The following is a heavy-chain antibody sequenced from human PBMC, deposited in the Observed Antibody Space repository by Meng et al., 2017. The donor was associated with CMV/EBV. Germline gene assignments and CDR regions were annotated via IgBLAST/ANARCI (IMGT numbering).Heavy chain of an antibody. J-gene: IGHJ4*02. D-gene: IGHD2-15*01. V-gene: IGHV4-34*01. CDR2: INHSGST. Sequence: QVPAQPWGAGLLKPSETLSLTCAVYGGSFSGYYWSWIRQPPGKGLEWIGEINHSGSTNYNPSLKSRVTISVDTSKNQFSLKLSSVTAADTAVYYCASSLTYPDYWGQGTLVTVSS. CDR3: ASSLTYPDY. CDR1: GGSFSGYY.